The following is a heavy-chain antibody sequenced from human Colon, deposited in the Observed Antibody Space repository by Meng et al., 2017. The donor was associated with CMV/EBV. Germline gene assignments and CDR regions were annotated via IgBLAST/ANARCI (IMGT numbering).Heavy chain of an antibody. CDR1: GGSISSSNW. CDR2: IYHSGST. J-gene: IGHJ4*02. V-gene: IGHV4-4*02. CDR3: ARGRPYSLRYFDWLLLDFDY. Sequence: QVRLQESGPGLVKPSGTLSLTCAVSGGSISSSNWWSWVRQPPGKGLEWIGEIYHSGSTNYNPSLKSRVTISVDKSKNQFSLKLSSVTAADTAVYYCARGRPYSLRYFDWLLLDFDYWGQGTLVTVSS. D-gene: IGHD3-9*01.